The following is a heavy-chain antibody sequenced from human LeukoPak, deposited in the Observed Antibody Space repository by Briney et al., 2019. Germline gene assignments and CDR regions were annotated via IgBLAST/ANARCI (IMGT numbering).Heavy chain of an antibody. CDR1: GGSISNYY. J-gene: IGHJ6*02. CDR3: ARHRGDYYYGMDV. CDR2: IYYTGST. V-gene: IGHV4-59*01. Sequence: SETLSLTCTVSGGSISNYYWSWIRQPPGKGLEWSAYIYYTGSTNYNPSLKSRVTISVDTSKNQFSLKLSSVTAADTAVFYCARHRGDYYYGMDVWGQGATVTVSS.